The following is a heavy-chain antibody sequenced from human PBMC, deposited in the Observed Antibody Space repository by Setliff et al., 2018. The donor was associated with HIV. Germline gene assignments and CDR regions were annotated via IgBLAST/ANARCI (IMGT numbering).Heavy chain of an antibody. D-gene: IGHD2-2*01. CDR3: ARSVWAVVVPTDPAVDAFAI. J-gene: IGHJ3*02. CDR2: IIPIFGTP. V-gene: IGHV1-69*08. Sequence: SVKFSCKTSGGTFSTYTIAWVRQAPGQGLEWMGRIIPIFGTPNYAQKFQGRVTITADKSTSTVYLDLRSLTSEDTAMYYCARSVWAVVVPTDPAVDAFAIWGQGTMVTVSS. CDR1: GGTFSTYT.